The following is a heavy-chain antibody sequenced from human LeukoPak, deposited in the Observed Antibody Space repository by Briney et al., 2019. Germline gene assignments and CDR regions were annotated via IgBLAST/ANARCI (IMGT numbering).Heavy chain of an antibody. CDR3: VRAPRDSSTMLDY. Sequence: GASVKVSCKASGYTFTTYWIQWVRQAPGQGLEWVALINPNDGSITYAHKFQGRVTMTRDTSTSTVYMDLSRLTSEDTAVYYCVRAPRDSSTMLDYWGQGTLVTVSS. J-gene: IGHJ4*02. CDR2: INPNDGSI. D-gene: IGHD6-13*01. V-gene: IGHV1-46*01. CDR1: GYTFTTYW.